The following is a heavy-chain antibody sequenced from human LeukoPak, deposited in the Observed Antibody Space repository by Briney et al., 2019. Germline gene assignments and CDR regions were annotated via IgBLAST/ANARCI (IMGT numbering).Heavy chain of an antibody. CDR1: GFTFSSYW. CDR3: ASRAGYSSSWSAFDY. CDR2: IKQDGSEK. J-gene: IGHJ4*02. V-gene: IGHV3-7*05. D-gene: IGHD6-13*01. Sequence: GGSLRLSCAASGFTFSSYWMSWVRQAPGKGLEWVANIKQDGSEKYYVDSVKGRFTISRDNAKNSLYLQMDSPRAEDTAVYYCASRAGYSSSWSAFDYWGQGTLVTVSS.